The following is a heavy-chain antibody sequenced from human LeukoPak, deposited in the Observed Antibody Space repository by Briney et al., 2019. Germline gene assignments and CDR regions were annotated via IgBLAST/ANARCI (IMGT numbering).Heavy chain of an antibody. CDR3: AREHIVVVTAISHTIDY. V-gene: IGHV4-39*01. D-gene: IGHD2-21*02. J-gene: IGHJ4*02. CDR2: SYYSGST. Sequence: PSETLSLTCTVSGGSISSSSYYWGWIRQPPGKGLEWIGSSYYSGSTYYNPSLKSRVTISVDTSKNQFSLKLSSVTAADTAVYYCAREHIVVVTAISHTIDYWGQGTLVTVSS. CDR1: GGSISSSSYY.